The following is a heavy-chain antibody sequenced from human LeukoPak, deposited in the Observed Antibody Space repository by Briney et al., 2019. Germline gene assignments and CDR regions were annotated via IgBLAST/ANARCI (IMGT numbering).Heavy chain of an antibody. CDR1: GGSISSYY. D-gene: IGHD2-15*01. CDR3: ARDRAPYCSGGSCLWH. Sequence: SETLSLTCTVSGGSISSYYWSWIRQPPGKGLEWIGYIYYSGGTNYNPSLKSRVTISVDTSKNQFSLKLSSVTAADTAVYYCARDRAPYCSGGSCLWHWGQGTLVTVSS. J-gene: IGHJ1*01. CDR2: IYYSGGT. V-gene: IGHV4-59*01.